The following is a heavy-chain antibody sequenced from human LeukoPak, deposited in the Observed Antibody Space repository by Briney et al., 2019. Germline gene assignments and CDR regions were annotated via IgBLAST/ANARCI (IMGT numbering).Heavy chain of an antibody. J-gene: IGHJ4*02. CDR1: GFTFDDYA. V-gene: IGHV3-9*01. Sequence: GGSLRLSCAASGFTFDDYAMHWVRQAPGKGLEWVSGISWNSGSIGYADSVKGGFTISRDNAKNSLYLQMNSLRAEDTALYYCAKDAYYYDSSGYSPFDYWGQGTLVTVSS. CDR2: ISWNSGSI. D-gene: IGHD3-22*01. CDR3: AKDAYYYDSSGYSPFDY.